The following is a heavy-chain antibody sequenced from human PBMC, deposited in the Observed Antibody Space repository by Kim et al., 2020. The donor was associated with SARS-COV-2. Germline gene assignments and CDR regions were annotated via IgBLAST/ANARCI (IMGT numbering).Heavy chain of an antibody. CDR1: GGSFSGYY. V-gene: IGHV4-34*01. CDR3: ARGHGYCSSTSCPYYYYM. J-gene: IGHJ6*03. Sequence: SETLSLTCAVYGGSFSGYYWSWIRQPPGKGLEWIGEINHTGSTNYNPSLKSRVTISVDTSKNQFSLKLSSVTAADTAVYYCARGHGYCSSTSCPYYYYM. D-gene: IGHD2-2*01. CDR2: INHTGST.